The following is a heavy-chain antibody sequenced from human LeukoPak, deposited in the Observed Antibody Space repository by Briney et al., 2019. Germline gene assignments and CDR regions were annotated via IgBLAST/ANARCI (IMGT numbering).Heavy chain of an antibody. CDR3: ARQLVATRRGDAFDI. CDR1: GGSISSYY. D-gene: IGHD6-13*01. CDR2: IYTSGST. V-gene: IGHV4-4*07. Sequence: SETLSLTCTVSGGSISSYYWSWIRQPAGKGLEWIGRIYTSGSTNYNPSLKSRVTMSVDTSKNQFSLKLSSVTAADTAVYYCARQLVATRRGDAFDIWGQGTMVTVPS. J-gene: IGHJ3*02.